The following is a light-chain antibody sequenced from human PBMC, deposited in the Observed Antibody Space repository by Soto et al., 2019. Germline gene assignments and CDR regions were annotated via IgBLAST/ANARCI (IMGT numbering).Light chain of an antibody. CDR2: DVT. CDR3: CSYAGTYNYV. Sequence: QPALTQPRSVSGSPGQSVIISCTGTSSDVGAYNYVSWYQQHPGKAPKLMIFDVTKRPSGVPDRFSGSKSGNTASLTISGLQAEDEADYLCCSYAGTYNYVFGNGTKVTV. J-gene: IGLJ1*01. CDR1: SSDVGAYNY. V-gene: IGLV2-11*01.